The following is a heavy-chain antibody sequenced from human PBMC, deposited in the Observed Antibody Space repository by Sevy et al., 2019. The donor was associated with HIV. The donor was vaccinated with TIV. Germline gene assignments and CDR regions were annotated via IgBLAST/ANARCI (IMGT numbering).Heavy chain of an antibody. CDR3: VRDGWNY. J-gene: IGHJ4*02. CDR2: MTSSGSYI. D-gene: IGHD2-15*01. CDR1: GFTFSIIY. Sequence: GGSLRLSCAASGFTFSIIYMNWVRQSPGKGLEWVSLMTSSGSYILYADSVKGRFTISRDNAKNSVFLQMNSLRVEDTAVYYCVRDGWNYWGQGTLVTVSS. V-gene: IGHV3-21*01.